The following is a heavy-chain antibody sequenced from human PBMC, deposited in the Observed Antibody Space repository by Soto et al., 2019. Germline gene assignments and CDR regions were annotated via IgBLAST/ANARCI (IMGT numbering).Heavy chain of an antibody. J-gene: IGHJ6*02. Sequence: SETLSLTCTVSGASISSYYWSWIRQPPGKGLEWIGYIYYSGSSNYNLSLKSRVTISVDTSKNLFSLKLISVPAADTAVFYCARGAYDFWSGYYRPSRMDVWGQGTTFTVSS. CDR3: ARGAYDFWSGYYRPSRMDV. V-gene: IGHV4-59*01. D-gene: IGHD3-3*01. CDR1: GASISSYY. CDR2: IYYSGSS.